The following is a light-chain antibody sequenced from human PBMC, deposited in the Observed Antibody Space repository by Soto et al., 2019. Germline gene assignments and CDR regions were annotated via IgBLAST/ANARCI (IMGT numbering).Light chain of an antibody. CDR2: KAS. CDR3: QQYNSYST. CDR1: QTISSW. Sequence: DIQMTQSPSTLSVSVGDRVTITCRASQTISSWLAWYQQKPGKAPKLLIYKASTLKSGVPSRFSGSGSGTEFTLTISGLKPDDFATYYCQQYNSYSTFGHGTKVDIK. J-gene: IGKJ1*01. V-gene: IGKV1-5*03.